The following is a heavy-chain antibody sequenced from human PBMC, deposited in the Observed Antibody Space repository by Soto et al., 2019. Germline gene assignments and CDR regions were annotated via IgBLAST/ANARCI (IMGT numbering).Heavy chain of an antibody. Sequence: QVKLVQSGAEVKKPGASVKVSCKASGYTFTSYALHWVRQAPGQGLEWMAWINPATGYTKYSQTFQDRVTVTRDTSASTAYMELTSLRSEDTAVYYCAREPLGARIDSWGQGTLVTVSS. D-gene: IGHD6-6*01. V-gene: IGHV1-3*01. CDR3: AREPLGARIDS. CDR2: INPATGYT. CDR1: GYTFTSYA. J-gene: IGHJ4*02.